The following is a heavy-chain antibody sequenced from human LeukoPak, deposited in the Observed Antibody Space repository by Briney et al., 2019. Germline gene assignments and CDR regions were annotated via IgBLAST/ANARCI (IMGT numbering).Heavy chain of an antibody. J-gene: IGHJ5*02. CDR1: GFSFTSYW. D-gene: IGHD3-10*01. CDR2: ILVGGSEV. Sequence: GESLKISCKGSGFSFTSYWIGWVRQMPGKGLEYMGIILVGGSEVRYSPAFQGLVTISADKSINTAYLQWTSLKASDTAMYYCARHTGRSQAGWFDPWGQGTLVTVSS. V-gene: IGHV5-51*01. CDR3: ARHTGRSQAGWFDP.